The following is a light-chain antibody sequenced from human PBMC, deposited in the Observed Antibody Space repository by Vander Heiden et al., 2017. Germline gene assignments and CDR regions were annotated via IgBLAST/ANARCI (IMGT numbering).Light chain of an antibody. V-gene: IGKV1-5*01. J-gene: IGKJ4*01. CDR3: QQCNSWPRT. CDR2: KAS. CDR1: QSISGE. Sequence: DIQMTPPPATLSASVGERVTIPCRASQSISGELAWYQQKPGKALRLLIYKASNLQSGVPSRFSGSGSGTEFTLTISSLQPDDFATYYCQQCNSWPRTFGEGTKVEI.